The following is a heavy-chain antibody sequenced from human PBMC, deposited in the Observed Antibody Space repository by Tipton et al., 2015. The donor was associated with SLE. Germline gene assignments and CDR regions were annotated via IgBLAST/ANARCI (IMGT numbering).Heavy chain of an antibody. D-gene: IGHD2-2*01. CDR3: AKRVVPAALGNWFDP. J-gene: IGHJ5*02. Sequence: TLSLTCTVSGGSSSRYYWSWIRQAPGKGLEWIGYIHTSGSTNYNPSLKSRVTISVDTSKNQFSLKLSSVTAADTAVYYCAKRVVPAALGNWFDPWGQGTLVTVAS. CDR1: GGSSSRYY. CDR2: IHTSGST. V-gene: IGHV4-4*09.